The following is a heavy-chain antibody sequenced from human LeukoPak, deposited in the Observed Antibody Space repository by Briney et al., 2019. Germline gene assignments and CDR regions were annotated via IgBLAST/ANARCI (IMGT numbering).Heavy chain of an antibody. D-gene: IGHD3-22*01. Sequence: NPSETLSLTCTVSGGSISSYYWSWIRQPPGKGLEYIGYIYFSGSPYYNPSLKSRVTMSVDTSKRQFSLKLSSVTAADTAVYYCARGRDYYDSSGYPNDFDYWGQGTLVTVSS. CDR3: ARGRDYYDSSGYPNDFDY. J-gene: IGHJ4*02. CDR1: GGSISSYY. V-gene: IGHV4-59*12. CDR2: IYFSGSP.